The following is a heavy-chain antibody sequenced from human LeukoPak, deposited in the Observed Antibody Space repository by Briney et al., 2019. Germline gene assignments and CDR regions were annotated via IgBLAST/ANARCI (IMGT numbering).Heavy chain of an antibody. J-gene: IGHJ3*02. Sequence: GGSLRLSCAASTFTLYNYARNWVRQAPGKGLEWVSTIGGGGVNTYYADSVKGRFTISRDNSKNRLYLQMNSLRAQHTAVYFCARPTYNNSWSDAIDIWGQGTMVTVSS. V-gene: IGHV3-23*01. CDR2: IGGGGVNT. D-gene: IGHD3-10*01. CDR3: ARPTYNNSWSDAIDI. CDR1: TFTLYNYA.